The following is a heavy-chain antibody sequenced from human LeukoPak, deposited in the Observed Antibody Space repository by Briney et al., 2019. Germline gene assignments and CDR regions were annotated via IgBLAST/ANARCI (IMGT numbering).Heavy chain of an antibody. V-gene: IGHV3-30-3*01. CDR1: GGTFSSYA. D-gene: IGHD3-9*01. J-gene: IGHJ4*02. Sequence: SCKASGGTFSSYAMHWVRQAPGKGLEWVAVISYDGSNKYYADSVKGRFTISRDNSKNTLYLQMNSLRAEDTAVYYCASKQVTFDWLLANWGQGTLVTVSS. CDR2: ISYDGSNK. CDR3: ASKQVTFDWLLAN.